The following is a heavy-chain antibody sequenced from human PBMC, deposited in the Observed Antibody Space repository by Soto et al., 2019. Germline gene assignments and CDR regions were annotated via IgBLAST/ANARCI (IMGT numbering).Heavy chain of an antibody. CDR1: GGSISSGGYY. Sequence: PSETLSLTCTVPGGSISSGGYYWSWIRQHPGKGLEWIGYIYYSGSTYYNPSLKSRVTISVDTSKNQFSLKLSSVTAADTAVYYCARDGYCSGGSCYSAVGYFDYWGQGTLVTVSS. D-gene: IGHD2-15*01. CDR3: ARDGYCSGGSCYSAVGYFDY. J-gene: IGHJ4*02. V-gene: IGHV4-31*03. CDR2: IYYSGST.